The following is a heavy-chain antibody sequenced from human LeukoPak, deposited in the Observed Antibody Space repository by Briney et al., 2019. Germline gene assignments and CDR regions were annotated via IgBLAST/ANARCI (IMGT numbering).Heavy chain of an antibody. J-gene: IGHJ4*02. CDR1: GFTSSSYG. CDR3: ASLTVVVPAANTDY. V-gene: IGHV3-30*02. Sequence: GGSLRLXCAASGFTSSSYGMHWVRQAPGKGLEWVAFIRSDGSNEYYTDSVKGRFTISRDNSKNTLYLQLNSLRPEDTAVYYCASLTVVVPAANTDYWGQGTLVTVSS. D-gene: IGHD2-2*01. CDR2: IRSDGSNE.